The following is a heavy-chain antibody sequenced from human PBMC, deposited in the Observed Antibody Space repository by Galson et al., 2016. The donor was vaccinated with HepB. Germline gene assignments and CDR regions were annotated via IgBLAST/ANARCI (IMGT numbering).Heavy chain of an antibody. CDR1: GYTFSSYA. V-gene: IGHV1-69*13. J-gene: IGHJ5*02. D-gene: IGHD2-15*01. Sequence: SVKVSCKASGYTFSSYAISWVRQAPGQGLEWVGGIFPVFGTPKHAQKFQDRVTITADESTSTAYMELTRLRSEDTAVYYCARDFVDSSGDSLGWFDPWGQGTLVTVSS. CDR2: IFPVFGTP. CDR3: ARDFVDSSGDSLGWFDP.